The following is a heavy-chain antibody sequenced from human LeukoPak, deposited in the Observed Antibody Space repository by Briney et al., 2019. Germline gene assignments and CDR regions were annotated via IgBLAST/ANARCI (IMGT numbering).Heavy chain of an antibody. CDR2: ISYDGSNK. V-gene: IGHV3-30*04. CDR1: GFTFSSYA. Sequence: PGGSLRLSCAASGFTFSSYAMHWVRQAPGKGLEWVAVISYDGSNKYYADSVKGRFTISRDNSKNTLYLQIYSLRAEDTAVYYCAKDGDWRPAADWGQGTLVTVSS. D-gene: IGHD2-2*01. J-gene: IGHJ4*02. CDR3: AKDGDWRPAAD.